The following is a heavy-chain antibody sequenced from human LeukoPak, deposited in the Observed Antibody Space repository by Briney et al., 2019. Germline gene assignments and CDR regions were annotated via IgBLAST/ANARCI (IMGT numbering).Heavy chain of an antibody. CDR1: GFTFSTYS. CDR3: AKGSIVASGIDF. D-gene: IGHD6-13*01. Sequence: GGSLRLSCAASGFTFSTYSMNWVRQAPGKGLEWVSSISSSSSYIYYADSVKGRFTISRDSSKNTLYLQMNSLRAEDTAMYYCAKGSIVASGIDFWGQGTLVTVSS. CDR2: ISSSSSYI. J-gene: IGHJ4*02. V-gene: IGHV3-21*01.